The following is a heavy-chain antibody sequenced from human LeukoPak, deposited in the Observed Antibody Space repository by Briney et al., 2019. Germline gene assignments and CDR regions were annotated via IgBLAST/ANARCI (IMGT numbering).Heavy chain of an antibody. CDR1: GFTFKNAW. Sequence: PGGSLRLSCAASGFTFKNAWMSWVRQAPGKGLEWVGHIKTKTEGGTTDSAAPVKGRFTISRDDSKNTLYLQMNSLKTEDTAVYYCTTDTDQYCGGDCLGYYFDYWGQGTLVTVSS. J-gene: IGHJ4*02. CDR3: TTDTDQYCGGDCLGYYFDY. V-gene: IGHV3-15*01. CDR2: IKTKTEGGTT. D-gene: IGHD2-21*02.